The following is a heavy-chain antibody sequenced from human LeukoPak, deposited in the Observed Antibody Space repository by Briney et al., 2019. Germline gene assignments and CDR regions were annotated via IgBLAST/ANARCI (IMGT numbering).Heavy chain of an antibody. J-gene: IGHJ4*02. CDR3: AKRHGDYFDY. CDR2: ISYSFRIT. CDR1: GFRFSSYA. Sequence: PGGSLRLSCAASGFRFSSYAMSWVRQPPVKGLECISTISYSFRITDDADPVKGRFTISRDNSKNTLYLQMNTLRAEDTAVYYGAKRHGDYFDYWGQGTLVTVSS. V-gene: IGHV3-23*01. D-gene: IGHD4-17*01.